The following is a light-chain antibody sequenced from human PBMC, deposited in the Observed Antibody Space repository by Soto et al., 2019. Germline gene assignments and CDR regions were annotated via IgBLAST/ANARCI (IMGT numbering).Light chain of an antibody. V-gene: IGKV3-15*01. CDR1: QSVCSN. Sequence: EIVMTQSPATLSVSPGERATLSCRASQSVCSNLAWYQQKPGQAPRLLIYGASTRATGIPARFSGSGSGTEFTLTISSLQSEDFAIYFCQPYNNWPPDRTFGQGTKVAIK. CDR2: GAS. J-gene: IGKJ1*01. CDR3: QPYNNWPPDRT.